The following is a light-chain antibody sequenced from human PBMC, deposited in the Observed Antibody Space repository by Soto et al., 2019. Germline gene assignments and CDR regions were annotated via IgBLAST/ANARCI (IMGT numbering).Light chain of an antibody. Sequence: IVMTQSPATLSVSPGERATLSCRASQSVRSDLAWYQQKPGQAPRLLIYGASTRATGIPARFSGGGSGTEFTLTISSLQSEDVAVSYCQQYTNWPPWTFGQGTKVEIK. J-gene: IGKJ1*01. CDR1: QSVRSD. V-gene: IGKV3-15*01. CDR2: GAS. CDR3: QQYTNWPPWT.